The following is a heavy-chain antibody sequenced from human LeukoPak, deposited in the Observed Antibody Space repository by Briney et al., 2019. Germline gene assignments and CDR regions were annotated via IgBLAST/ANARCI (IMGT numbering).Heavy chain of an antibody. CDR3: ARGPRIVPADDGYYYMDV. J-gene: IGHJ6*03. Sequence: SETLSLTCAVYGGSFSDYYWTWIRQPPAKGLEWIGEMTHSGRSNYNPSLKSRVSISVDRSNNQFSLNLRYVTAADTAVYYCARGPRIVPADDGYYYMDVWGKGTTVTVSS. CDR2: MTHSGRS. D-gene: IGHD2-2*01. CDR1: GGSFSDYY. V-gene: IGHV4-34*01.